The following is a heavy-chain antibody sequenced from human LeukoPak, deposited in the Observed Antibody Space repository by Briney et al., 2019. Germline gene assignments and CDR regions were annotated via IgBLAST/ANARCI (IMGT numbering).Heavy chain of an antibody. J-gene: IGHJ1*01. V-gene: IGHV4-59*01. CDR1: GRSISSYY. Sequence: SETLSLTCTVSGRSISSYYWSWIRQPPGKGLEWIGYIYYSGSTNYNPSLKSRVTISVDTSKNQFSLKLSSVTAADTAVYYCARTYSSRREAEYFQHWGQGTLVTVSS. CDR2: IYYSGST. CDR3: ARTYSSRREAEYFQH. D-gene: IGHD6-13*01.